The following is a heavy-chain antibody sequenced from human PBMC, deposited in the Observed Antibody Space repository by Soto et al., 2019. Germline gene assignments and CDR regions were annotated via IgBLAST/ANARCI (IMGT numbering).Heavy chain of an antibody. V-gene: IGHV1-46*01. Sequence: ASVKVSCKASGYTFTNYYIHWVRQAPGQGLEWMGIINPSAGGTTYAQKFQGRVALTRDTSTSTVYMELTSLRSDDTAVFYCARAPTYRGDLAFFDYWGQGTLVTVSS. CDR1: GYTFTNYY. CDR3: ARAPTYRGDLAFFDY. CDR2: INPSAGGT. D-gene: IGHD1-26*01. J-gene: IGHJ4*02.